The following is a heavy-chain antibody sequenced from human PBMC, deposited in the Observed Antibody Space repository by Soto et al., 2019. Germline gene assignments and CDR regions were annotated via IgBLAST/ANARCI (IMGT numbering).Heavy chain of an antibody. J-gene: IGHJ6*02. CDR3: ARSGDILTGTPGYYGMDV. CDR1: GYTFTGYY. CDR2: INPNSGGT. D-gene: IGHD3-9*01. Sequence: GASVKVSCKASGYTFTGYYMHWVRQAPGQGLEWMGWINPNSGGTNYAQKFQGWVTMTRDTSISTAYMELSRLRSDDTAVYYCARSGDILTGTPGYYGMDVWGQGTTVTVS. V-gene: IGHV1-2*04.